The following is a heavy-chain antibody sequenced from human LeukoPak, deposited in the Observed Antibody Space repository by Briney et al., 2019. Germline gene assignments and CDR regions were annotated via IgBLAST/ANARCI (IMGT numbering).Heavy chain of an antibody. J-gene: IGHJ4*02. V-gene: IGHV4-39*01. CDR1: VGSLSSKSYY. CDR3: ARIDSGTTNFDY. Sequence: SETLSLTCTVSVGSLSSKSYYWGWIRQPPGKGLEWIGSIYYSGSTYYNPSLKSRVTISVDTSKNQFSLKLSSVTAADTALYYCARIDSGTTNFDYWGQGTLVTVSS. CDR2: IYYSGST. D-gene: IGHD1-26*01.